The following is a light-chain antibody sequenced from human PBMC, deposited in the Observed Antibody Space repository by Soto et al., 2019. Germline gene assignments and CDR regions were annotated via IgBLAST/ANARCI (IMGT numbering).Light chain of an antibody. J-gene: IGKJ2*01. Sequence: DIQMTQSPSSLSASVGDRVTITCRASQSISSYLNWYQQKPWKAPKLLIYAASSLQSAVPSRFSGSGSGTDFTRTISSLQPEDFATYYCQQSYSTPYTFGQGTKLEIK. CDR2: AAS. V-gene: IGKV1-39*01. CDR1: QSISSY. CDR3: QQSYSTPYT.